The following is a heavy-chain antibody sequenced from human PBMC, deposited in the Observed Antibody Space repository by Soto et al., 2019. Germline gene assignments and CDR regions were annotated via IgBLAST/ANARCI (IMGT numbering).Heavy chain of an antibody. Sequence: QVQLVESGGGVVQPGKSLRLSCAASGFTFSNYGMHWVRQAPGKGLEWVTFIWYDGSNKYYVDSVKGRFTNSRDNSKNTLYLQMNSLRAEGTAIYYCARDSNNGYADSWGQGTLVTVSS. V-gene: IGHV3-33*01. CDR1: GFTFSNYG. CDR2: IWYDGSNK. CDR3: ARDSNNGYADS. J-gene: IGHJ5*01. D-gene: IGHD2-8*01.